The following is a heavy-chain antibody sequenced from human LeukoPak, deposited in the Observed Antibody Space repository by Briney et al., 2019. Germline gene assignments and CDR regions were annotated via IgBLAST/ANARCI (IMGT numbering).Heavy chain of an antibody. CDR1: GFTFSNAW. J-gene: IGHJ5*02. CDR3: AKDISVGFYDSSGYPPPSS. CDR2: MKQDGSEK. D-gene: IGHD3-22*01. V-gene: IGHV3-7*01. Sequence: GGSLRLSCAASGFTFSNAWMSWVRQAPGKGLEWVANMKQDGSEKKYVDSVKGRFTIPRDNTKNSLYLQMNSLRVEDTAVYYCAKDISVGFYDSSGYPPPSSWGQGTLVTVSS.